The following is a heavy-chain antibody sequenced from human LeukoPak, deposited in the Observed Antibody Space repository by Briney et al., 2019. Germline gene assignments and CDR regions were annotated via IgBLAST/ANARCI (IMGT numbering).Heavy chain of an antibody. Sequence: ASVKVSFKASGYTFTGYYIHWVRQAPGQGLEWMGRINPSTGGTNYAQSFQGRVTMTRDTSISTAYMEVSGLRSDDTPVYYCARDHDWGYLDYWGQGTLATVSS. D-gene: IGHD7-27*01. V-gene: IGHV1-2*06. J-gene: IGHJ4*02. CDR2: INPSTGGT. CDR3: ARDHDWGYLDY. CDR1: GYTFTGYY.